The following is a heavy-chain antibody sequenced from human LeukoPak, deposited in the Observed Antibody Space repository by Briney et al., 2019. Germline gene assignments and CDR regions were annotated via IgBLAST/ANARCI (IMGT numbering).Heavy chain of an antibody. J-gene: IGHJ3*02. Sequence: PGGSLRLSCAASGFTFSNAWMSGVRQAPGKGLEWVGRIKSKTDGGTKDYAAPLKGRFTISRDDSKNTLYLQMNSLKTEDTAVYYCTTEIGRYCSGGSCYHPSAFDIWGQGTMVTVSS. V-gene: IGHV3-15*01. CDR3: TTEIGRYCSGGSCYHPSAFDI. CDR2: IKSKTDGGTK. CDR1: GFTFSNAW. D-gene: IGHD2-15*01.